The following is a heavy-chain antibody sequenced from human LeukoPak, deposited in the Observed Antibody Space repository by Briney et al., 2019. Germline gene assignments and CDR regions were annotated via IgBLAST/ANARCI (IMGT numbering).Heavy chain of an antibody. CDR1: GFTFSRHW. CDR3: AREYNYDLDV. Sequence: GGSLRLSCAASGFTFSRHWRHWVRQAPGEGLVWVSRIKGDQSTTNYAGSVKGRFTISRDNAKNTLYLQMYSLRAEDTAVYYCAREYNYDLDVWGKGATVTVSP. J-gene: IGHJ6*04. V-gene: IGHV3-74*01. CDR2: IKGDQSTT.